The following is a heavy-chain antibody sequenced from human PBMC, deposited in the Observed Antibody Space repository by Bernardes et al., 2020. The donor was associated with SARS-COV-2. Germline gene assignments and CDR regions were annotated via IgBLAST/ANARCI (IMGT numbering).Heavy chain of an antibody. CDR1: GFTFSSYS. CDR2: ISSSSSYI. Sequence: GGSLRLSCAASGFTFSSYSMNWVRQAPGKGLEWVSSISSSSSYIYYADSVKGRFTISRDNAKNSLYLQMNSLRAEDTAVYYCARAFGGSYHTKKYYYYYGMDVWGQGTTVTVSS. J-gene: IGHJ6*02. V-gene: IGHV3-21*01. CDR3: ARAFGGSYHTKKYYYYYGMDV. D-gene: IGHD1-26*01.